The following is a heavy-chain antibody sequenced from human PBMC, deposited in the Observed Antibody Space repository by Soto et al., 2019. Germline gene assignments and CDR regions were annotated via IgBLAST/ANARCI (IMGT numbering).Heavy chain of an antibody. V-gene: IGHV4-39*01. CDR3: ARIEYSSSTWVDGHYYYYYMDV. D-gene: IGHD6-6*01. J-gene: IGHJ6*03. CDR2: IYYSGST. Sequence: SETLSLTCTVSGGSISSSSYYWGWIRQPPGKGLEWIGSIYYSGSTYYNPSLKSRVTISVDTSKNQFSLKLSSVTAADTAVYYCARIEYSSSTWVDGHYYYYYMDVWGKGTTVTVSS. CDR1: GGSISSSSYY.